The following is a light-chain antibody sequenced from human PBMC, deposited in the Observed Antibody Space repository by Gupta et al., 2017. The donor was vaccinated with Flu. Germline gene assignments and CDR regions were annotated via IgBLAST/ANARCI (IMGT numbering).Light chain of an antibody. CDR3: QQYYGTPYS. J-gene: IGKJ2*03. CDR1: QSILYSPNNKNY. V-gene: IGKV4-1*01. Sequence: DIVMTQSPDSLAVALGERAPINCKSSQSILYSPNNKNYLAWYQQKPGQPPKLLIYWASTRESGVPDRFSGSGSGTDFTLTISSLQAEDVAVYYCQQYYGTPYSFGQGTKLEIK. CDR2: WAS.